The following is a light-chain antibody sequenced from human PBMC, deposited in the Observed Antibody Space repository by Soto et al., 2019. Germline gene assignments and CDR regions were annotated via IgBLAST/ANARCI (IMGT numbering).Light chain of an antibody. J-gene: IGLJ2*01. CDR2: GDN. CDR3: QSYDSSLSGSVV. V-gene: IGLV1-40*01. CDR1: SSNIGAPYD. Sequence: QSVLTQPPSESGAPGQRVTISCTGSSSNIGAPYDVHWYQQLPGTAPKLLIFGDNNRPSGVPDRFSGSKSGASASLAITGLQAEDEADYYCQSYDSSLSGSVVFGGGSKLTVL.